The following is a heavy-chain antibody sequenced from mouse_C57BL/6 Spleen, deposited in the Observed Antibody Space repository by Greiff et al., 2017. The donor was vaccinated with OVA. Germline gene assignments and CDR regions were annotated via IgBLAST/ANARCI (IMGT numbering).Heavy chain of an antibody. CDR2: INPSTGGT. D-gene: IGHD1-1*01. Sequence: EVQLQQSGPELVKPGASVKISCKASGYSFTGYYMNWVKQSPEKSLEWIGEINPSTGGTTYNQKFKAKATLTVDKSSSTAYMQLKSLTSEDSAVYYCARDGYYGSSSYYYAMDYWGQGTSVTVSS. CDR1: GYSFTGYY. CDR3: ARDGYYGSSSYYYAMDY. J-gene: IGHJ4*01. V-gene: IGHV1-42*01.